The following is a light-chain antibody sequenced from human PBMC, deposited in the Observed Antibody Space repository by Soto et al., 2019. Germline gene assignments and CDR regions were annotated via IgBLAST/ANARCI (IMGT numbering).Light chain of an antibody. V-gene: IGKV3-15*01. CDR2: GAS. Sequence: EIVMTQSPSTLAVSPGERATLSCRASQSINSNLTWYQQKPGQAPRLLIYGASTRATGIPARFSGSGSGTEFTLTISSLQSEDFAVYYCQHYNNWPPRFTFGPGTKVDI. CDR1: QSINSN. CDR3: QHYNNWPPRFT. J-gene: IGKJ3*01.